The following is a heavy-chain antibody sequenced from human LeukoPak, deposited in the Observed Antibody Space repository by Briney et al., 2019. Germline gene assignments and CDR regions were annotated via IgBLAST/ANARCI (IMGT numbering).Heavy chain of an antibody. D-gene: IGHD6-19*01. CDR2: IYYTGST. V-gene: IGHV4-39*07. Sequence: SETLSLTCTVSGGSIRSSSYYWGWIRQPPGKGLEWIGNIYYTGSTYYNPSLKIRVTISVDTSKNQFSLRLSSVTAADTAMYYCARFRVAGTRYFDYWGQGTLVTVSS. CDR3: ARFRVAGTRYFDY. CDR1: GGSIRSSSYY. J-gene: IGHJ4*02.